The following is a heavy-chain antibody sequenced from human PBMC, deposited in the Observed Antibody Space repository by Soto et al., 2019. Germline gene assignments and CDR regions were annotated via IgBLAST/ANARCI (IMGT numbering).Heavy chain of an antibody. V-gene: IGHV3-30-3*01. CDR2: ISYDGSNK. J-gene: IGHJ6*01. CDR3: ARDGGSSSSIFYYYYGMDV. Sequence: QVQLVESGGGVVQPGRSLRLSCAASGFTFSSYAMHWVRQAPGKGLEWVAVISYDGSNKHYADSVKGRFTISRDNSKNTLYLQMNSLRAEDTAVYYCARDGGSSSSIFYYYYGMDVW. D-gene: IGHD6-6*01. CDR1: GFTFSSYA.